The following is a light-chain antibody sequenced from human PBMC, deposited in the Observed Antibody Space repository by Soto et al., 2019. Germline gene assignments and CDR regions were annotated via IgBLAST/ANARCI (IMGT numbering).Light chain of an antibody. Sequence: SGLSQAPSASGAPGQRVTICFTRCSSNSGAGCEVQSYHHLGEKAPKLLIYGNAQLPPGFADCSSGSKSGTSASLAITGKQAEDEADYYCQSYDSSLSASYSFGGGTKVTVL. CDR2: GNA. J-gene: IGLJ1*01. V-gene: IGLV1-40*01. CDR3: QSYDSSLSASYS. CDR1: SSNSGAGCE.